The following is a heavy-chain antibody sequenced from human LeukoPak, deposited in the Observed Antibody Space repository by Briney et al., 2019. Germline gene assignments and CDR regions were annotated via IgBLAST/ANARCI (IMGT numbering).Heavy chain of an antibody. J-gene: IGHJ4*02. CDR2: ISASGGST. Sequence: GGSLRLSCAASGFTFNSYVMNWVRQAPGKGLEWVSGISASGGSTYYADSVKGRFTISRDNSKNTLYLQMNSLRAEDTTVYYCAKDPGPIAAAGHFDYWGQGTLVTVSS. CDR3: AKDPGPIAAAGHFDY. CDR1: GFTFNSYV. V-gene: IGHV3-23*01. D-gene: IGHD6-13*01.